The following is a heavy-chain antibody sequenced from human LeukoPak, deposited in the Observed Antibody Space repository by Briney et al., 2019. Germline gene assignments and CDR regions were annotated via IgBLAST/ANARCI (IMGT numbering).Heavy chain of an antibody. D-gene: IGHD3-3*01. V-gene: IGHV4-34*01. CDR2: INHSGST. CDR1: GGSFSGYY. CDR3: ARGGPGHYDFWSGYYLH. J-gene: IGHJ4*02. Sequence: SETLSLTCAVYGGSFSGYYWSWIRQPPGKGLEWIGEINHSGSTNYNPSLKSRVTISVDTSKNQFSLKLSSVTAADTAVYYCARGGPGHYDFWSGYYLHWGQGNPGHRLL.